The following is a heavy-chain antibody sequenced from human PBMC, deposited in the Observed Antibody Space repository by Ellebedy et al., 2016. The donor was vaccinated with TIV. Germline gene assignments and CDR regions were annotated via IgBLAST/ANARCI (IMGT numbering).Heavy chain of an antibody. CDR3: ATFRFNWNYFDS. D-gene: IGHD1-20*01. CDR1: GFTFSSYD. Sequence: GESLKISCAASGFTFSSYDMHWVRQAPGKGLEWISFISTSSSHTNYADSVKGRFTISRDNARNSLYLQMNSRRAEDTAVDYCATFRFNWNYFDSWGQGTLVTVSS. CDR2: ISTSSSHT. J-gene: IGHJ4*02. V-gene: IGHV3-21*05.